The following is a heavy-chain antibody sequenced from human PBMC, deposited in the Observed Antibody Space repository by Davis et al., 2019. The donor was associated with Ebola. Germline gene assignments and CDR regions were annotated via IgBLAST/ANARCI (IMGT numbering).Heavy chain of an antibody. J-gene: IGHJ4*02. CDR2: INPNSGGT. D-gene: IGHD5-18*01. Sequence: ASVKVSCKASGYTFTGYYMHWVRQAPGQGLEWMGWINPNSGGTNYAQKFQGRVTMTRDTSISTAYMELSRLRSDDTAVYYCARGDPTAMATYYFDYWGQGTLVTVSS. CDR3: ARGDPTAMATYYFDY. CDR1: GYTFTGYY. V-gene: IGHV1-2*02.